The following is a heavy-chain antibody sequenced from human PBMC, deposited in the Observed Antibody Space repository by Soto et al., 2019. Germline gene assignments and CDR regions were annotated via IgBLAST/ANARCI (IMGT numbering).Heavy chain of an antibody. D-gene: IGHD3-9*01. V-gene: IGHV4-4*02. J-gene: IGHJ6*02. CDR2: IYHSGST. CDR3: ARVVYDILTGYQVYGMDV. CDR1: GGSISSSNW. Sequence: SETLSLTCAVSGGSISSSNWWSWVRQPPGKGLEWIGEIYHSGSTNYNPSLKSRATISVDKPKNQFSLKLSSVTAADTAVYYCARVVYDILTGYQVYGMDVWGQGTTVTVSS.